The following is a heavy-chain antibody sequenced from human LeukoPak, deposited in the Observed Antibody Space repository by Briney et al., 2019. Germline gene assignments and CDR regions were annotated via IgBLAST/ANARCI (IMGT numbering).Heavy chain of an antibody. Sequence: GGSLRLSCVASGFTFSSYGMHWVRQAPGKGLEWVAVISSDGSNAYYADSVKGRFTMSRDNSKNTLFVQMNSLRAEDTAVYYCAKGLSGRKGPFDYWGQGTLVTVSS. D-gene: IGHD3-10*01. V-gene: IGHV3-30*18. J-gene: IGHJ4*02. CDR1: GFTFSSYG. CDR3: AKGLSGRKGPFDY. CDR2: ISSDGSNA.